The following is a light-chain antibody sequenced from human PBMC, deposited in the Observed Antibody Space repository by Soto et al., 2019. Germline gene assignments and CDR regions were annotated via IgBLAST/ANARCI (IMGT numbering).Light chain of an antibody. CDR1: QEISNY. Sequence: DIQMTQSPSSLSPSVGDRVTITCQASQEISNYLNWYQQKPGQAPKLLIYDASNLETGVPSRFSGSGSGTDFTFTISSLQPEDIATYYCQQYDNLPLTFGGGTKVEIK. CDR3: QQYDNLPLT. V-gene: IGKV1-33*01. J-gene: IGKJ4*01. CDR2: DAS.